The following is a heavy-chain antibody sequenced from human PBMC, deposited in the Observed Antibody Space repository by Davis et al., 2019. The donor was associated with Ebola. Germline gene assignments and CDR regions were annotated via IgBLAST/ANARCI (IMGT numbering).Heavy chain of an antibody. V-gene: IGHV6-1*01. J-gene: IGHJ5*02. CDR1: GDSVSSNSAA. CDR3: ARGSGGWYEDWFDP. CDR2: TYYRSKWYN. D-gene: IGHD6-19*01. Sequence: SQTLSLTCAISGDSVSSNSAAWNWLRQSPSRGLEWLGRTYYRSKWYNDYEVSVKSRITINPDTSKNQFSLQLNSVTPEDTAVYYCARGSGGWYEDWFDPWGQGTLVTVSS.